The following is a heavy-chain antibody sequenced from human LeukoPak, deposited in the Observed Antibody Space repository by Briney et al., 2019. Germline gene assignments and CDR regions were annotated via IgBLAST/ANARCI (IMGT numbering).Heavy chain of an antibody. J-gene: IGHJ4*02. Sequence: ASVKVSCKASGGTFSSYAISWVRQAPGQGLEWMGGIIPIFGTANYAQKFQGRVTITTDESTSTAYMELSSLRSEDTAVYYCARGKNYDFWSGYSNTFDYWGQGTLVTVSS. CDR3: ARGKNYDFWSGYSNTFDY. CDR2: IIPIFGTA. CDR1: GGTFSSYA. D-gene: IGHD3-3*01. V-gene: IGHV1-69*05.